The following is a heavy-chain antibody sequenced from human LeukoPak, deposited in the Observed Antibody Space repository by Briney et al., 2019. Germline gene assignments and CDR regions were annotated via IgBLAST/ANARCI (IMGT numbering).Heavy chain of an antibody. CDR2: ISSSSSYI. CDR1: GFTFSSYS. V-gene: IGHV3-21*01. D-gene: IGHD4-17*01. J-gene: IGHJ4*02. CDR3: ARTNEGYGDYYPFDY. Sequence: LRLSCVASGFTFSSYSMNWVRQAPGKGLEWVSSISSSSSYIYHADSVKGRFTISRDNAKNSVYLQMSSLRAEDTAVYYCARTNEGYGDYYPFDYWGQGTLVTVSS.